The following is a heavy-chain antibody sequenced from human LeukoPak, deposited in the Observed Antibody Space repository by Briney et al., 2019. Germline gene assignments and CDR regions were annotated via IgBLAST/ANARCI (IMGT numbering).Heavy chain of an antibody. CDR3: ASTGLRGSGYFDY. CDR1: TFTFSNYW. D-gene: IGHD3-22*01. Sequence: GGSLRLSCAASTFTFSNYWMSWVRQAPGKGLEWVANIKQDGSEKYYVDSVKGRFTISRDNAKTSLYLQMNSLRAEDTAVYYCASTGLRGSGYFDYWGQGTLVTVSS. J-gene: IGHJ4*02. CDR2: IKQDGSEK. V-gene: IGHV3-7*03.